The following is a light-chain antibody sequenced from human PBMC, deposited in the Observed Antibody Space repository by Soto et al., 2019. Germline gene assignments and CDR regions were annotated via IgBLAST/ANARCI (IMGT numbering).Light chain of an antibody. CDR3: QQFNNYFSWT. CDR1: QGISSA. CDR2: DAS. Sequence: AIQLTQSPSSLSASVGDRVTITCRASQGISSALAWYQQKPGKAPKLLIYDASSLESGVPSRFSGSGSGTDFTLTISSLQPEDFATYYCQQFNNYFSWTFGQGTKVEIK. J-gene: IGKJ1*01. V-gene: IGKV1D-13*01.